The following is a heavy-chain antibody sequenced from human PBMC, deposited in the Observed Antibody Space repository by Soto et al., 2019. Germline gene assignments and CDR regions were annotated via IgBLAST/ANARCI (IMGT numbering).Heavy chain of an antibody. D-gene: IGHD2-2*01. CDR2: IYHSGST. J-gene: IGHJ1*01. V-gene: IGHV4-4*02. CDR3: ARGPWGYCSSTSCYPRHFQH. CDR1: GGSISSSNW. Sequence: PSETLSLTCAVSGGSISSSNWWSWVRQPPGKGLEWIGEIYHSGSTNYNPSLKSRVTISVDKSKNQFSLKLSSVTAADTAVYYCARGPWGYCSSTSCYPRHFQHWGQGTLVTVSS.